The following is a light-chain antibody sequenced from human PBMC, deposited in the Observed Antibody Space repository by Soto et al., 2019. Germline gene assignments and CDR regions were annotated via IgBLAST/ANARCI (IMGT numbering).Light chain of an antibody. CDR2: DAS. CDR3: QQRSNWPYLT. CDR1: QSVSGY. V-gene: IGKV3-11*01. J-gene: IGKJ4*01. Sequence: EIVLTQSPDTLSLSPGERATLSCRASQSVSGYLGWYQQKPGQAPRLLIYDASNRAYGVPPRFRGSASGTNFTLTIDSLGPDDFAVYYCQQRSNWPYLTFGGGTRV.